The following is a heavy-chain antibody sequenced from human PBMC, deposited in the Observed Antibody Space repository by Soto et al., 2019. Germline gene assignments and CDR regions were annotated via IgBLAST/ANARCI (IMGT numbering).Heavy chain of an antibody. Sequence: SETLSLTCAVYGGSFSGYYWSWIRQPPGKGLEWIGEINHSGSTNYNPSLESRVTISVDKSKNQFSLKLSSVTAADTAVYYCARGYSYGQYYYYYGMDVWGQGTTVTVSS. CDR1: GGSFSGYY. CDR2: INHSGST. J-gene: IGHJ6*02. V-gene: IGHV4-34*01. CDR3: ARGYSYGQYYYYYGMDV. D-gene: IGHD5-18*01.